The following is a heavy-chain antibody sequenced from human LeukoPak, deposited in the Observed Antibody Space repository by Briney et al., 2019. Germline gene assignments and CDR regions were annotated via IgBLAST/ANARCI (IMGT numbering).Heavy chain of an antibody. J-gene: IGHJ6*03. Sequence: ASVKVSCKASGGTFSSYAISWVRQAPGQGLEWMGGIIPIFGTANYAQKFQGRVTITTDESTSTAHMELSSLRSEDTAVYYCARCRSGYDQDYYYYYYMDVWGKGTTVTVSS. V-gene: IGHV1-69*05. CDR3: ARCRSGYDQDYYYYYYMDV. CDR2: IIPIFGTA. D-gene: IGHD5-12*01. CDR1: GGTFSSYA.